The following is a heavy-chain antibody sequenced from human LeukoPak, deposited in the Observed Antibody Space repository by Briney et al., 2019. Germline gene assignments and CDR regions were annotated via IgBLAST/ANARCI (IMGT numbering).Heavy chain of an antibody. CDR1: GFTVSSNY. Sequence: PGGSLRLPCAASGFTVSSNYMSWVRQAPGKGLEWVSVIYSGGSTYYADSVKGRFTISRDNSKNTPYLQMNSLRAEDTAVYYCAREDGSGSSFDYWGQGTLVTVSS. J-gene: IGHJ4*02. V-gene: IGHV3-53*01. CDR2: IYSGGST. CDR3: AREDGSGSSFDY. D-gene: IGHD3-10*01.